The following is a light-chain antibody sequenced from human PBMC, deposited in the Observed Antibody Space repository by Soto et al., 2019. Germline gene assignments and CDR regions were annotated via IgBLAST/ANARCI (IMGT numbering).Light chain of an antibody. CDR2: RNN. CDR3: AAWDDSLSGWV. CDR1: SSNIGSDY. Sequence: QSVLTQPPSASGTPGQRVTISCSGSSSNIGSDYVYWYQQLPGTAPKLLIYRNNQRPSGVPDRFSGSKSGTSASLAISGLRXXXEXDYYCAAWDDSLSGWVFGGGTKLTVL. V-gene: IGLV1-47*01. J-gene: IGLJ3*02.